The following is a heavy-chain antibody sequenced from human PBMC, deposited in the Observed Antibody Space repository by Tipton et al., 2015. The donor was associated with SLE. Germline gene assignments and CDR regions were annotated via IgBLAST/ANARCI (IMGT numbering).Heavy chain of an antibody. J-gene: IGHJ4*02. V-gene: IGHV5-51*01. CDR2: IYPGDSDT. D-gene: IGHD5-12*01. CDR1: YW. CDR3: ARLLVAAHFDY. Sequence: YWSWIRQHPGKGLEWMGIIYPGDSDTRYSPSFQGQVTISADKSISTAYLQWSSLKASDTAMYYCARLLVAAHFDYWGQGTLVTVSS.